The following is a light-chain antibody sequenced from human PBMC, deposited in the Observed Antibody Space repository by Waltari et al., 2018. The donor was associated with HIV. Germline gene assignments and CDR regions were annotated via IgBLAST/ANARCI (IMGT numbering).Light chain of an antibody. J-gene: IGLJ3*02. V-gene: IGLV1-47*01. Sequence: QSVLTQSPSTSASPGQRVTISCSGTSSNIGNNFVSWYQRLPGTAPKLLIFRNNQRPSGVPDRFSGPKSDTSASLVISVLRSEDEAEYFCAVWDGSLSAWLFGGGTKVAVL. CDR2: RNN. CDR1: SSNIGNNF. CDR3: AVWDGSLSAWL.